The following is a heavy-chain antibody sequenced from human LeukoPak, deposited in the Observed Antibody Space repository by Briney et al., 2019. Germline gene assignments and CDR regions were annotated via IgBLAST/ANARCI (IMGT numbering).Heavy chain of an antibody. CDR1: DDSFSSHY. D-gene: IGHD4-17*01. CDR2: ISYIGST. CDR3: ARDLVTVTKGFDI. V-gene: IGHV4-59*11. Sequence: SETLSLTCAVSDDSFSSHYWTWTRQPPGKGLEWVGYISYIGSTNYNPSLKSRVTISIDTSRNQFSLRLSSVTAADTAVYYCARDLVTVTKGFDIWGQGTMVSVSS. J-gene: IGHJ3*02.